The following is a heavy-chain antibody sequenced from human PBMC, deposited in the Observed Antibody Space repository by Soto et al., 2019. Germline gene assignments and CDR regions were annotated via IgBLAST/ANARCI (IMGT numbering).Heavy chain of an antibody. CDR1: GVSISSADFY. J-gene: IGHJ6*02. CDR3: SRGTIDYFYTSRSGYGLDV. Sequence: QVRLQESGPGLVKPSQTLSLTCSVSGVSISSADFYWSWIRQPPGKALEWLGDMSYSGSTYYNPSLQSRITMSLDTSKNHFSLTLTSVTAADTAVYFCSRGTIDYFYTSRSGYGLDVWGQGSAVSVSS. CDR2: MSYSGST. D-gene: IGHD3-16*01. V-gene: IGHV4-30-4*01.